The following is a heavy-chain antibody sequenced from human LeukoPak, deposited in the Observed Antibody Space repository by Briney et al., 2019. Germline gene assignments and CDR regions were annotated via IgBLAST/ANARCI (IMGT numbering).Heavy chain of an antibody. V-gene: IGHV3-9*01. Sequence: PGGSLRLSCEASGFSFDDYAMRWVRQAPGKGLEWVSGISWNSGSIGYADSVKGRFTISRDNTKNSLYLQVNSLRAEDTALYYCAKAIVVVTAIPGDAFDIWGQGTMVTVSS. D-gene: IGHD2-21*02. CDR3: AKAIVVVTAIPGDAFDI. CDR1: GFSFDDYA. J-gene: IGHJ3*02. CDR2: ISWNSGSI.